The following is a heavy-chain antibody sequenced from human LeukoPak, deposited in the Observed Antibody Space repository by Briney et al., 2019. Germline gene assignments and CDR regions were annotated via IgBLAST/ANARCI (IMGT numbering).Heavy chain of an antibody. CDR1: GYTFTGYY. J-gene: IGHJ4*02. D-gene: IGHD6-6*01. Sequence: ASVKVSCKASGYTFTGYYMHWVRQAPGQGLEWMGWINPNSGGTNYAQKFQGRVTMTRDTSISTAYMELSRLRSDDTAVYYCAREYSSSPPQPKVGYWGQGTLVTVSS. V-gene: IGHV1-2*02. CDR3: AREYSSSPPQPKVGY. CDR2: INPNSGGT.